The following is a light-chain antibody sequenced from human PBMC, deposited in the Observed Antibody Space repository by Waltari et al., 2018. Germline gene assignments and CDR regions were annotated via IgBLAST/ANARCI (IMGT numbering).Light chain of an antibody. J-gene: IGKJ1*01. CDR2: AAS. CDR1: QVLDSF. Sequence: DIKMTQSPSSLSAPVGDSVTITCRASQVLDSFLAWYQKKPGEAPKLLIFAASTLHSGVPSRFSGSGSGADYTLTITGLQPEDAATYYCQHSYNNPQTFGPGTRVEIK. V-gene: IGKV1-39*01. CDR3: QHSYNNPQT.